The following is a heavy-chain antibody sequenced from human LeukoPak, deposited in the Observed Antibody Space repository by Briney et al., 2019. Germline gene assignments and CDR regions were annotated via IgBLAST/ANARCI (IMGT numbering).Heavy chain of an antibody. D-gene: IGHD3-10*01. CDR2: IYTSGST. CDR3: ARGTPDFYNSGSYYNGYNWFDS. J-gene: IGHJ5*01. CDR1: GVSISSNY. V-gene: IGHV4-4*07. Sequence: PSETLSLSCAASGVSISSNYRSWIRQPPGKGLEWISRIYTSGSTYYNPSLKRRVTMSVDTSKNQFSRKLSSVTAADKTVYYCARGTPDFYNSGSYYNGYNWFDSWGQGTLVTVSS.